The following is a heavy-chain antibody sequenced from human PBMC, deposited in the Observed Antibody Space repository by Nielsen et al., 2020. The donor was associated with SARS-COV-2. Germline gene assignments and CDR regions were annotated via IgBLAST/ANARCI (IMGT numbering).Heavy chain of an antibody. D-gene: IGHD2-2*03. V-gene: IGHV3-53*04. CDR3: ARGGYCSSSSCYNAFDV. CDR2: MYSAGTT. J-gene: IGHJ3*01. Sequence: GESLKTSCAASGFIVSNNYMSWVCQAPGKGLEWVSVMYSAGTTYYADSVKGRFTISRHSSENSLYLQMNSLRADDTALYYCARGGYCSSSSCYNAFDVWGEGTMVLVSS. CDR1: GFIVSNNY.